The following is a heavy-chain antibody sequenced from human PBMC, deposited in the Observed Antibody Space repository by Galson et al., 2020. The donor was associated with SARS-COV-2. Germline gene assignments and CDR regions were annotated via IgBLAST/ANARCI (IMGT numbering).Heavy chain of an antibody. CDR1: GFTFSSYG. CDR2: IWYDGSNK. D-gene: IGHD2-15*01. Sequence: GGSLRLSCAASGFTFSSYGMHWVRQAPGKGLEWVAVIWYDGSNKYYADSVKGRFTISRDNSKNTLYLQMNSLRPEDTAVYYCARDYSETRVTGRGAFDIWGQGTMVTVSS. V-gene: IGHV3-33*01. CDR3: ARDYSETRVTGRGAFDI. J-gene: IGHJ3*02.